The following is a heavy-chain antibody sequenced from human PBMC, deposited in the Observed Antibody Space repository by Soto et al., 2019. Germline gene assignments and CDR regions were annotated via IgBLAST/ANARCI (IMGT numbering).Heavy chain of an antibody. Sequence: QVQLVESGGGVVQPGRFLRLSCAASGFTFSSYAMHWVRQAPGKGLEWVAVISFDGSNKYYADSVKGRFTISRDNSKNTLYLQMHSLRAEDTAVYYCARPPNYMTAVTAGDYWGQGTLVTVSS. CDR1: GFTFSSYA. CDR3: ARPPNYMTAVTAGDY. V-gene: IGHV3-30-3*01. D-gene: IGHD4-17*01. CDR2: ISFDGSNK. J-gene: IGHJ4*02.